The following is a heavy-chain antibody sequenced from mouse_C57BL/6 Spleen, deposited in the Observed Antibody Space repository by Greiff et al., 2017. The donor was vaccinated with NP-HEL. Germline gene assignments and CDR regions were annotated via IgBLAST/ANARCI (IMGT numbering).Heavy chain of an antibody. D-gene: IGHD2-1*01. Sequence: VQLQQPGAELVKPGASVTMSCKASGYTFTSYWITWVKQRPGQGLEWIGDIYPGSGSTNYNEKFKSKATLTVDTSSSTAYMQLSSLTSEDSAVYYCARKDLGKLYAMDYWGQGTSVTVSS. V-gene: IGHV1-55*01. CDR2: IYPGSGST. J-gene: IGHJ4*01. CDR3: ARKDLGKLYAMDY. CDR1: GYTFTSYW.